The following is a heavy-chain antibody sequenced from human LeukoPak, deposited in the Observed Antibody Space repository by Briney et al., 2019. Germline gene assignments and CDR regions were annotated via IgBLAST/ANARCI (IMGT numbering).Heavy chain of an antibody. D-gene: IGHD6-19*01. CDR2: IIPIFGTA. V-gene: IGHV1-69*13. CDR3: ARDLIRYSSGWYSSRAFDY. J-gene: IGHJ4*02. CDR1: GGTFSSYA. Sequence: SVKVSCKASGGTFSSYAISWVRQAPGQGLEWMGGIIPIFGTANYAQKFQGRVTITADESTSTAYMELSSLRSEDTAVYYCARDLIRYSSGWYSSRAFDYWGQGTLVTVSS.